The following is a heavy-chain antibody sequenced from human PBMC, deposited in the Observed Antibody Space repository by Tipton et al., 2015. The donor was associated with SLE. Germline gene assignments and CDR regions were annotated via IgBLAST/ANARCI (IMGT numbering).Heavy chain of an antibody. Sequence: TLSLTCAVHGGSFSGYYWTWIRQSPSGLEWIGEINHSGNSNSNPSLKSRVTISVDPSKNQFSLKLTSVTAADTAVYYCARGRWYFDLWGRGTLVTVSS. J-gene: IGHJ2*01. CDR1: GGSFSGYY. CDR3: ARGRWYFDL. CDR2: INHSGNS. V-gene: IGHV4-34*01.